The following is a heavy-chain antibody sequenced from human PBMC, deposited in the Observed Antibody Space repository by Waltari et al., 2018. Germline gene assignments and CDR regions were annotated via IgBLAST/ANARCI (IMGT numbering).Heavy chain of an antibody. V-gene: IGHV3-30*02. J-gene: IGHJ6*03. CDR2: RRYDGSNK. D-gene: IGHD6-13*01. CDR1: GFTFSSYG. CDR3: AKDGVPAAGYYYYYMDV. Sequence: QVQLVESGGGVVQPGGSLRLSCAASGFTFSSYGMHWVRQAPGKGLEWVAFRRYDGSNKYYADSVKGRFTISRDNSKNTLYLQMNSLRAEDTAVYYCAKDGVPAAGYYYYYMDVWGKGTTVTISS.